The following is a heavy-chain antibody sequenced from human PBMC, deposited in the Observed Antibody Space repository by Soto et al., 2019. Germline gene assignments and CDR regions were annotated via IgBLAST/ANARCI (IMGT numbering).Heavy chain of an antibody. CDR3: ARGWELLTPDY. CDR2: IYYSGRT. J-gene: IGHJ4*02. V-gene: IGHV4-59*01. Sequence: SETLSLTCTVSGGSISSYYWSWIRQPPGKGLEWIGYIYYSGRTNYNPSLKSRVNISEDTSKNQFSLKLSSVTAADTAVYYCARGWELLTPDYWGQGTLVTVS. CDR1: GGSISSYY. D-gene: IGHD1-26*01.